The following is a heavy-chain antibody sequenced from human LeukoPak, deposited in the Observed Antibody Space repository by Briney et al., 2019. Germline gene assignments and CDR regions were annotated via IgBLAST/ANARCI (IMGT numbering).Heavy chain of an antibody. J-gene: IGHJ4*02. D-gene: IGHD5-18*01. V-gene: IGHV3-23*01. Sequence: GGSLRLSCAASGFTFSSYAMSWVRQAPGKGLEWVSAISGSGGSTYYADSVKGRFTISRDNSKNTLYVQINSLRAEDTALYYCARERGNSYGLDYWGQGTLVTVSS. CDR2: ISGSGGST. CDR1: GFTFSSYA. CDR3: ARERGNSYGLDY.